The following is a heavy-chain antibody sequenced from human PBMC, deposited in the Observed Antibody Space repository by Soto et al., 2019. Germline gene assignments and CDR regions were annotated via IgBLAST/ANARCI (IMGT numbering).Heavy chain of an antibody. V-gene: IGHV4-39*01. CDR2: VYYTGAT. Sequence: QLQLQESGPGLVKPSETLSLTCAVSGGSISSNNYNWGWIRQPPGKGLEWIANVYYTGATYYNPSLKSRVTRAVDTSKNQFSLILRSVTAADTAVYYCARNAYQLPNYSYYYGMDVWGQGTTVTVSS. J-gene: IGHJ6*02. D-gene: IGHD2-2*01. CDR3: ARNAYQLPNYSYYYGMDV. CDR1: GGSISSNNYN.